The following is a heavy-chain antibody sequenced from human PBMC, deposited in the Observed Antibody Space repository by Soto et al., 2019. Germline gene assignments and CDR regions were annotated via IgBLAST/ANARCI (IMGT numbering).Heavy chain of an antibody. V-gene: IGHV1-24*01. CDR2: FDPEDGET. CDR1: GYTLTELS. J-gene: IGHJ6*02. Sequence: GASVKVSCKVSGYTLTELSMHWVRQAPGKGLEWMGGFDPEDGETIYAQKFQGRVTMTEDTSTDTAYMELSSLRSEDTAVYYCATEFRRYCSSTSCRRYYYYYGMDVWGQGTTVTVSS. CDR3: ATEFRRYCSSTSCRRYYYYYGMDV. D-gene: IGHD2-2*01.